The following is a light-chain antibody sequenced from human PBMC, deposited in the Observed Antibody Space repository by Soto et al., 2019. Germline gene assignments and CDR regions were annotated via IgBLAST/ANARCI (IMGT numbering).Light chain of an antibody. CDR3: NSYAGDIIRFV. J-gene: IGLJ1*01. V-gene: IGLV2-14*01. CDR2: EVS. CDR1: SSDVGAYKY. Sequence: QSFLTQPASVSGSPGQSVTISCTGTSSDVGAYKYVSWYQQHPGKAPKLMIYEVSNRPSGVSNRFSGSKSGNTASLTISGLQADDEADYYCNSYAGDIIRFVFGTGTKVTV.